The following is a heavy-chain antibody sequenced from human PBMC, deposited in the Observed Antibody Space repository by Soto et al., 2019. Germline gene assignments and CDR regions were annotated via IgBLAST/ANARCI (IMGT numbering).Heavy chain of an antibody. CDR2: IYHTGNA. D-gene: IGHD2-2*01. J-gene: IGHJ6*02. Sequence: SETLSLTCSVSGDSISYSRFYWAWIRQPPGEGLEWIGSIYHTGNAYYNPSLKSRVTISVDTSKNQFSLKLTSVTAADTAVYYCASGTTYHSYGMDVWGQGKMVTVSS. V-gene: IGHV4-39*07. CDR3: ASGTTYHSYGMDV. CDR1: GDSISYSRFY.